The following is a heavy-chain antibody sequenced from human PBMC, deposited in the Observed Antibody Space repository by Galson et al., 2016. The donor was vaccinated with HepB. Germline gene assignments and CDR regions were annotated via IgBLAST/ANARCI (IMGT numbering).Heavy chain of an antibody. V-gene: IGHV2-5*02. Sequence: PALVKPTQTLTLTCTFSGFSLSTSGVGVGWIRQPPGKALEWLALIYWDDDKRYSPSLKNRFTITKDTSKNQVVLTMTNMDPVDTATYYCGRLNGGFSRVDYWGQGTLVTVSS. CDR3: GRLNGGFSRVDY. D-gene: IGHD2-15*01. CDR2: IYWDDDK. J-gene: IGHJ4*02. CDR1: GFSLSTSGVG.